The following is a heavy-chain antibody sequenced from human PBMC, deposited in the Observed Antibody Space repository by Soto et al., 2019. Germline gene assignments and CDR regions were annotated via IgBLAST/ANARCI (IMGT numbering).Heavy chain of an antibody. Sequence: QVQLVESGGGVVQPGRSLRLSCAASGFTFSSYGMHWVRQAPGKGLEWVAVIWYDGSNKYYADSVKGRFTISRDNSKNTLYLQMNRRRAEDTAVYYCARSPRSQRYCSGGSCYYFDYWGQGTLVTVSS. CDR2: IWYDGSNK. D-gene: IGHD2-15*01. CDR1: GFTFSSYG. CDR3: ARSPRSQRYCSGGSCYYFDY. J-gene: IGHJ4*02. V-gene: IGHV3-33*01.